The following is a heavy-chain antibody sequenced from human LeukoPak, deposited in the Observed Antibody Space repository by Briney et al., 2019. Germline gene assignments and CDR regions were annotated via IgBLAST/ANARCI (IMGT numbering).Heavy chain of an antibody. Sequence: PGGSLRLSCAASGFTFSSYGMHWVRQAPGKGLEWVAVISYDGSNKYYTDSVKGRFTISRDNSKNTLYLQMNSLRAEDTAVYYCAKDRDGDSWADYWGQGTLVTVSS. D-gene: IGHD4-17*01. CDR3: AKDRDGDSWADY. CDR2: ISYDGSNK. CDR1: GFTFSSYG. J-gene: IGHJ4*02. V-gene: IGHV3-30*18.